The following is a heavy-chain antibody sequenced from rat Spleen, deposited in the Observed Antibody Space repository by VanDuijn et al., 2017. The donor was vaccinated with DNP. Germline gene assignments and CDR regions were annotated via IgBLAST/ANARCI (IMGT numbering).Heavy chain of an antibody. D-gene: IGHD1-11*01. CDR1: GFSITTNY. V-gene: IGHV3-1*01. J-gene: IGHJ4*01. Sequence: EVQLQESGPGLVKPSHSLSLTCSVTGFSITTNYWGWIRKFPGNKMEWIGHISYSGSTRYNPSLRSRFSITRDTSKNQFFLQLNSVTTEDTATYYCARDGDGGYVMDAWGQGASVTVSS. CDR2: ISYSGST. CDR3: ARDGDGGYVMDA.